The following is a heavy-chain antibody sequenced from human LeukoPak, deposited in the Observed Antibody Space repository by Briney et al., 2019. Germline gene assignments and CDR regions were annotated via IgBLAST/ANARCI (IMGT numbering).Heavy chain of an antibody. V-gene: IGHV4-59*01. Sequence: SETLSLTCTVSGGSINSYYWSWIRQPPGKGLEWIGYIYYSGSTNYNPSLKSRVTISVDTSKNQFSLKLSSVTAADTAVYYCARESVCSGGSCGVDPWGQGTLVTVSS. CDR2: IYYSGST. J-gene: IGHJ5*02. D-gene: IGHD2-15*01. CDR3: ARESVCSGGSCGVDP. CDR1: GGSINSYY.